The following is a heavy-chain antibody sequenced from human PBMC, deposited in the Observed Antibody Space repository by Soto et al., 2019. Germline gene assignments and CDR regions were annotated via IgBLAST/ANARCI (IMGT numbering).Heavy chain of an antibody. D-gene: IGHD3-3*01. CDR3: ARMSLHYDFWSGYYNRAFFSQAPIDY. Sequence: SETLSLTCTVSGGSISSSSCYWGWIRQPPGKGLEWIGSIYYSGSTYYNPSLKSRVTISVDTSKNQFSLKLSSVTAADTAVYYCARMSLHYDFWSGYYNRAFFSQAPIDYWGQGTLVTVSS. V-gene: IGHV4-39*01. CDR1: GGSISSSSCY. CDR2: IYYSGST. J-gene: IGHJ4*02.